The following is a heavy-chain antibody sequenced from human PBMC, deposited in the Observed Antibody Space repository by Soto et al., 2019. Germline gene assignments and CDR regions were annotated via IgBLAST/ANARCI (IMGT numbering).Heavy chain of an antibody. D-gene: IGHD4-4*01. Sequence: QVQLVQSGAEVKKPGSSVKVSCKASGGTFSSYAISWVRQAPGQGLEWMGGIIPIFGTANYAQKFQGRVTITADESTSTAYMELSSLRSEDTAVYYCARKSDSNYPPYYYGMDVWGQGTTVTVSS. CDR1: GGTFSSYA. CDR3: ARKSDSNYPPYYYGMDV. CDR2: IIPIFGTA. J-gene: IGHJ6*02. V-gene: IGHV1-69*12.